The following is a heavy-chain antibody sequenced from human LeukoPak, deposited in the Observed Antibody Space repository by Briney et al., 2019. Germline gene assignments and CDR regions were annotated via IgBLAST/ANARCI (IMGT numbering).Heavy chain of an antibody. CDR2: INPNSGGT. Sequence: ASVKVSCKASGYTFTGYYMHWVRQAPGQGLEWMGWINPNSGGTNYAQKFQGRVTMTRDTSISTAYMELSRLRSDDTAVYYCARGDIVVVVAAMVNWFDPWGQGTLVTVSS. CDR1: GYTFTGYY. J-gene: IGHJ5*02. V-gene: IGHV1-2*02. D-gene: IGHD2-15*01. CDR3: ARGDIVVVVAAMVNWFDP.